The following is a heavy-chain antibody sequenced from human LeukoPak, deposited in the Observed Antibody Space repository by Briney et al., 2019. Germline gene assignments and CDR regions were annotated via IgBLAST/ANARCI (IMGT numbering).Heavy chain of an antibody. D-gene: IGHD5-24*01. Sequence: PSETLSLTCTVSGGSISSSSYYWGWIRQPPGKGLEWIGSIYYSGSTYYNPSLKSRVTISVDTSKNQFSLKLSSVTAADTAVYYCARQGGDGYNPYDYWGQGTLVTVSS. CDR2: IYYSGST. CDR3: ARQGGDGYNPYDY. J-gene: IGHJ4*02. V-gene: IGHV4-39*01. CDR1: GGSISSSSYY.